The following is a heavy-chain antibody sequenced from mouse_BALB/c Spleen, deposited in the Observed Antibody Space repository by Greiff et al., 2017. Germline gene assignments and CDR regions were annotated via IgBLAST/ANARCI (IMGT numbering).Heavy chain of an antibody. CDR3: ARDQTGTGAFDY. D-gene: IGHD4-1*01. CDR2: ISSGGSYT. J-gene: IGHJ2*01. Sequence: DVKLVESGGGLVKPGGSLKLSCAASGFTFSSYAMSWVRQSPEKRLEWVAEISSGGSYTYYPDTVTGRFTISRDNAKNTLYLEMSSLRSEDTAMYYCARDQTGTGAFDYWGQGTTLTVSS. V-gene: IGHV5-9-4*01. CDR1: GFTFSSYA.